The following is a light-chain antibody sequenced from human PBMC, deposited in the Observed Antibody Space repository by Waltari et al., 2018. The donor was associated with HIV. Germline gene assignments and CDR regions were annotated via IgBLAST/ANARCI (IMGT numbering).Light chain of an antibody. Sequence: NFMLTPPHSVSESPAKTVTISCTRSSGSLASTYVQWYQQRPGSAPTTVIYEDNQRPSGVPDRFSGSIDSSSNSASLTISGLKTEDEADYYCQSYDNSVLWVFGGGTKLTVL. V-gene: IGLV6-57*03. CDR1: SGSLASTY. J-gene: IGLJ3*02. CDR2: EDN. CDR3: QSYDNSVLWV.